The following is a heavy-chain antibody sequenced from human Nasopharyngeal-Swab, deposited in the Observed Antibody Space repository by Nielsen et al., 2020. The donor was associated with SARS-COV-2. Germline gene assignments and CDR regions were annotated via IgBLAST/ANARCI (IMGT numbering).Heavy chain of an antibody. CDR2: IYPGDSDI. CDR1: GYTFTTYW. J-gene: IGHJ6*03. CDR3: ARHVGSYDSVWGSFRQTHDQFYYMDS. D-gene: IGHD3-16*02. Sequence: GESLKISCKGSGYTFTTYWIGWVRQMPGKGLEWMGIIYPGDSDIKYSPPFQGQVTISADKSISTAYLQWSSLKASDTAIYFCARHVGSYDSVWGSFRQTHDQFYYMDSGGKGT. V-gene: IGHV5-51*01.